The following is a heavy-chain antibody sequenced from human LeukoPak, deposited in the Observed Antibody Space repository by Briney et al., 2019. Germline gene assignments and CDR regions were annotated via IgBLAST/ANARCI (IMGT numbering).Heavy chain of an antibody. CDR1: GFTVSSNY. CDR2: IYSGGST. CDR3: ARGGRGVPSIAVAGTFDY. V-gene: IGHV3-53*01. D-gene: IGHD6-19*01. Sequence: GGSLRLSCAASGFTVSSNYMSWVRQAPGKGLEWVSVIYSGGSTYYADSVKGRFTISRDNSKNTLYLQMNSLRAEDTAVYYCARGGRGVPSIAVAGTFDYWGQGTLVTVSS. J-gene: IGHJ4*02.